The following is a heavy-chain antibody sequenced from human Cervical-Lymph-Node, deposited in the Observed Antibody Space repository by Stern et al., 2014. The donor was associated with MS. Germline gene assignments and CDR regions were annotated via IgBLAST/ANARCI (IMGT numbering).Heavy chain of an antibody. CDR2: INPNNGGT. CDR3: ARGLGTAVTTDY. Sequence: QVQLVESGAEVRKPGASVQVSCKASAYTFTGYYIHWVRQAPGQGLEWMGWINPNNGGTKYAQKFQGRVTMTRDTSITTAYMELNRLTSDDTAVYYCARGLGTAVTTDYWGQGTLVTVSS. D-gene: IGHD4-17*01. V-gene: IGHV1-2*02. J-gene: IGHJ4*02. CDR1: AYTFTGYY.